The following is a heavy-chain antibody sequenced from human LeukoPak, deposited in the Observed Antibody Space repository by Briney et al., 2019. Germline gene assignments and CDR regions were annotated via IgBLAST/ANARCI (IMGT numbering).Heavy chain of an antibody. J-gene: IGHJ4*02. CDR2: ISRSGSTI. Sequence: GGSLRLSCEASGFTFSDYYMSWIRQAPGKGLEWVSYISRSGSTIYYADSVKGRVTISRDNAQNSLYLQMDSLRAEDTAVYYCASAEGATIGGLNYWGQGALVTVSS. CDR1: GFTFSDYY. D-gene: IGHD3-16*01. CDR3: ASAEGATIGGLNY. V-gene: IGHV3-11*01.